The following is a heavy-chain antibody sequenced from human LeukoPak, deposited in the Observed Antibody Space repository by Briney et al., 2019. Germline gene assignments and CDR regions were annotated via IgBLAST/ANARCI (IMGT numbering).Heavy chain of an antibody. CDR1: GGSISSYY. CDR3: AKYYDFWSGYYDI. V-gene: IGHV4-4*07. J-gene: IGHJ3*02. D-gene: IGHD3-3*01. Sequence: SETLSLTGTVSGGSISSYYWSWIRQPAGKGLEWIGRISISGITNYNPSLKSRVTMSIDTSKNQFSLKLGSVTAADTAVYYCAKYYDFWSGYYDIWGQGTMVTVS. CDR2: ISISGIT.